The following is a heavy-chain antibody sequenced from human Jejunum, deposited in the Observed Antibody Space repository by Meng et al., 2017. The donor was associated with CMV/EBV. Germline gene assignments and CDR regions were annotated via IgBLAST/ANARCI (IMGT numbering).Heavy chain of an antibody. J-gene: IGHJ2*01. CDR3: AREIEKPGNWYFDL. V-gene: IGHV3-13*01. CDR2: IDTAGDT. CDR1: GFTCSNHD. D-gene: IGHD1-1*01. Sequence: AGFTCSNHDIHWVRQVPGDGLEWVTAIDTAGDTYYSASVKGRFTISRENAKNSLYLQMNNLRAGDTAVYYCAREIEKPGNWYFDLWGRGTLVTVSS.